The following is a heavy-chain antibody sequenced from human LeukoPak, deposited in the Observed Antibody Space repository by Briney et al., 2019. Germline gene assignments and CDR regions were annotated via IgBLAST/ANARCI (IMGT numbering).Heavy chain of an antibody. CDR2: IYTSGST. Sequence: TSETLSLTCTVSGGSISTYYWSWIRQPAGKGLEWIGRIYTSGSTNYNPSLKSRVTMSVDTSKNQFSLKLSSVTAADTAVYYCARDGIAVAGTLRTEGMVYYYYYMDVWGKGTTVTVSS. J-gene: IGHJ6*03. CDR1: GGSISTYY. CDR3: ARDGIAVAGTLRTEGMVYYYYYMDV. D-gene: IGHD6-19*01. V-gene: IGHV4-4*07.